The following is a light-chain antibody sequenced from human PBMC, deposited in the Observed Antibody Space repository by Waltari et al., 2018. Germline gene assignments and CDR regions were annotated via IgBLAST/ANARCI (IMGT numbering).Light chain of an antibody. J-gene: IGLJ3*02. V-gene: IGLV2-14*01. CDR1: SSDVGGYNY. Sequence: QSALTQPASVSGPPGQSITIPCTGTSSDVGGYNYVSWYQQHPGKAPKLMIYDVSKRPSGVSNRFSGSKSGNTASLTISGLQAEDEADYYCSSYTSSSTRVFGGGTKLTVL. CDR2: DVS. CDR3: SSYTSSSTRV.